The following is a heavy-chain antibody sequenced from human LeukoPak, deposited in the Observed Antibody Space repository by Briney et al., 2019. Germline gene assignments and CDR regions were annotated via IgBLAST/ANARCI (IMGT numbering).Heavy chain of an antibody. D-gene: IGHD2-2*01. CDR2: ISAYNGNT. CDR3: ARGSGWLGYRSSTSCFDFDP. V-gene: IGHV1-18*01. CDR1: GYTFTSYG. J-gene: IGHJ5*02. Sequence: ASVKVSCKASGYTFTSYGISWVRQAPGQGLEWMGWISAYNGNTNYAQKLQGRVTMTTDTSTSTAHMELRSLRSDDTAVYYCARGSGWLGYRSSTSCFDFDPWGQGTLVTVSS.